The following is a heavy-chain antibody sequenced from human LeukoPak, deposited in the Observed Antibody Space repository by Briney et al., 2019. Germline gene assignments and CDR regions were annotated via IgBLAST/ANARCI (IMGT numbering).Heavy chain of an antibody. D-gene: IGHD3-22*01. CDR3: AEDAIRYDLSGYSYYYYMDV. J-gene: IGHJ6*03. Sequence: PSETLSLTCAVCGGSFSGYYWSWIRQPPGKGLDWIGEINHRGSTNYNPSLKSRVTISVDTSKKQVSLKVTSVTAADTSVFFQAEDAIRYDLSGYSYYYYMDVWGKGTTVTISS. CDR2: INHRGST. CDR1: GGSFSGYY. V-gene: IGHV4-34*01.